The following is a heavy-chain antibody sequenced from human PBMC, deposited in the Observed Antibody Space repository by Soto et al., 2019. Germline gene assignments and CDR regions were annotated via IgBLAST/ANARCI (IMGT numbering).Heavy chain of an antibody. CDR1: GFTFDNDA. V-gene: IGHV3-9*01. J-gene: IGHJ4*02. CDR3: AKDTGPN. CDR2: ISWNSNTI. Sequence: EVQLVESGGGLVQPGRSLRLSCAASGFTFDNDAMHWVRHAPGKGLEWVSGISWNSNTIAYADSVKGRFTISRDNAKNSLYLQMTSLRAEDTAFYYCAKDTGPNWGQGTLVTVSS.